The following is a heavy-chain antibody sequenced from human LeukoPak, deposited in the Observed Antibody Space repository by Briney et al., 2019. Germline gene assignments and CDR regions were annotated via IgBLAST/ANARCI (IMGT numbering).Heavy chain of an antibody. V-gene: IGHV5-51*01. CDR2: IYPGDSNT. J-gene: IGHJ6*02. D-gene: IGHD6-19*01. CDR3: ARNRAVAGTSGDYYFYGLDV. CDR1: GYNFVGYW. Sequence: GESLKISCKGSGYNFVGYWIAWVRQMPGEGLEWMGVIYPGDSNTRYSPSFQGQVTISADESISTAYLQWSRLRASDTAMYYCARNRAVAGTSGDYYFYGLDVWGQGTTVTVSS.